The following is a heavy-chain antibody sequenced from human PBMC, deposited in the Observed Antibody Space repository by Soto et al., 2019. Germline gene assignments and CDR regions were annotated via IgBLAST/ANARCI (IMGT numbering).Heavy chain of an antibody. CDR1: GGSLRGYY. CDR2: INHNGGT. J-gene: IGHJ4*02. V-gene: IGHV4-34*01. D-gene: IGHD3-10*01. CDR3: GRVPGGGEDY. Sequence: SETLSLTCAVNGGSLRGYYWNWIRQSPGKGLEWIGEINHNGGTKYNPSLKSRVTISVVASTNQFSLKLNSVTAADTAVYYCGRVPGGGEDYWGQGTLVTVSS.